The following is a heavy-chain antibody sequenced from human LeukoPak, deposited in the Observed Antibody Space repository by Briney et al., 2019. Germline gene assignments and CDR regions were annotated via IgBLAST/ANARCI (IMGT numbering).Heavy chain of an antibody. CDR3: AREETIYDILTGYLNWFDP. D-gene: IGHD3-9*01. CDR1: GGSISSYY. Sequence: SETLSLTRTVSGGSISSYYWSWIRQPAGKGLEWIGRIYTSGSTNYNPSLKSRVTMSVDTSKNQFSLKLSSVTAADTAVYYCAREETIYDILTGYLNWFDPWGQGTLVTVSS. CDR2: IYTSGST. V-gene: IGHV4-4*07. J-gene: IGHJ5*02.